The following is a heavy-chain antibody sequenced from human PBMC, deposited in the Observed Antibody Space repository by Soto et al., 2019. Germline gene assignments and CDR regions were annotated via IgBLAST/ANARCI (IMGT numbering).Heavy chain of an antibody. J-gene: IGHJ4*02. CDR2: INHSGST. CDR3: ARELDSSGYYLGWVY. D-gene: IGHD3-22*01. Sequence: QVQLQQWGAGLLKPSETLSLTCAVYGGSFSGYYWSWIRQPPGKGLEWIGEINHSGSTNYNPSLKRRVTISVDTSKNQFSLKLSSVTATDTAVYYCARELDSSGYYLGWVYWGQGTLVTVSS. CDR1: GGSFSGYY. V-gene: IGHV4-34*01.